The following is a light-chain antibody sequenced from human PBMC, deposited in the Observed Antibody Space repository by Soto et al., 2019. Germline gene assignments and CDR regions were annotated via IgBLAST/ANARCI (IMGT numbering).Light chain of an antibody. Sequence: IQMTHSPATLSASVLYRVTITFRASQSISNWLAWYQQKPGRAPKLLIYKASGLESGVPSRFSGSGSGTEFTLTISSLQPDDSATYYCQQSNSFWTFGQGTKVDIK. CDR2: KAS. CDR3: QQSNSFWT. CDR1: QSISNW. J-gene: IGKJ1*01. V-gene: IGKV1-5*03.